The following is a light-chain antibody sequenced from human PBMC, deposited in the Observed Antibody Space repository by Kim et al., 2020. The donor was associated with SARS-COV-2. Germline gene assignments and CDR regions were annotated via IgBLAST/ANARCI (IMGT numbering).Light chain of an antibody. V-gene: IGKV3D-20*01. CDR3: QKYATSPKT. Sequence: SPGEGATLSCRASQSATSSSLAWYKQTPGLAPRLLSFDASRRATDIPDRFSGSGCGTDFTLTISRLEPVDFAVYYCQKYATSPKTFVQGTKVDIK. CDR1: QSATSSS. CDR2: DAS. J-gene: IGKJ1*01.